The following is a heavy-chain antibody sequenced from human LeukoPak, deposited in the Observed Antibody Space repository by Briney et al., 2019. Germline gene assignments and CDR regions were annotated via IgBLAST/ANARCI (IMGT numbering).Heavy chain of an antibody. CDR3: ASNRFGHFDY. Sequence: ASVKVSCKASGGTFSSYAINWVRQATGQGLEWMGWMNPNSGNTGYAQKFQGRVTITRNTSISTAYMELSSLRSEDTAVYYCASNRFGHFDYWGQGTLVTVSS. CDR2: MNPNSGNT. V-gene: IGHV1-8*03. J-gene: IGHJ4*02. D-gene: IGHD3-10*01. CDR1: GGTFSSYA.